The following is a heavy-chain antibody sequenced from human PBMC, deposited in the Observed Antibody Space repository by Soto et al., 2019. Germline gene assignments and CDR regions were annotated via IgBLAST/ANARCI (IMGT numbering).Heavy chain of an antibody. V-gene: IGHV3-30-3*01. J-gene: IGHJ4*02. D-gene: IGHD3-9*01. CDR1: GFTFSSYA. CDR2: ISYDGSNK. CDR3: VTDAQNSEWLTLGY. Sequence: GGSLRLSCAASGFTFSSYAMHWVRQAPGKGLEWVAVISYDGSNKYYADSVKGRFTISRDNAKNSIYLQMDSLRADDTAVYYCVTDAQNSEWLTLGYWGQGTLVTVSS.